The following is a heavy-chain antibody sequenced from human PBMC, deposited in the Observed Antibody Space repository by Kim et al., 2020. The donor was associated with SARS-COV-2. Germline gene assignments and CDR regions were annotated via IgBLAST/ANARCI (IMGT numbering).Heavy chain of an antibody. CDR3: AREVVEGRVGVVVPAAIDY. CDR2: IYYSGST. Sequence: SETLSLTCTVSGGSISSGGYYWSWIRQHPGKGLEWIGYIYYSGSTYYNPSLKSRVTISVDTSKNQFSLKLSSVTAADTAVYYCAREVVEGRVGVVVPAAIDYWGQGTLVTVSS. D-gene: IGHD2-2*01. J-gene: IGHJ4*02. V-gene: IGHV4-31*03. CDR1: GGSISSGGYY.